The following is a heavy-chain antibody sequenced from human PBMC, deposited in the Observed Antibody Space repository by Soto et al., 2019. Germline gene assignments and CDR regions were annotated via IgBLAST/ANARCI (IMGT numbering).Heavy chain of an antibody. J-gene: IGHJ6*02. CDR2: IIPILGIA. V-gene: IGHV1-69*02. D-gene: IGHD7-27*01. CDR1: GGTFSSYT. CDR3: AGMGNWGYGMDV. Sequence: QVQLVQSGAEVKKPGSSVKVSCKASGGTFSSYTISWVRQAPGQGLEWMGRIIPILGIANYAQKFQGRVTITADKSTSTAYMELSSLRSEDTAVYYCAGMGNWGYGMDVWGQGTTVTVSS.